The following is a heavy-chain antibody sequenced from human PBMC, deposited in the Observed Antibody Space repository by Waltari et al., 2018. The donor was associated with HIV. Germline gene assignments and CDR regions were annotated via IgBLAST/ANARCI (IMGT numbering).Heavy chain of an antibody. J-gene: IGHJ4*02. CDR2: VNPDNGNT. CDR1: GYNFTSYA. Sequence: QVQLVQSGAELKKPGASVTISCKASGYNFTSYAIHWLRPAPGPRPEWIAWVNPDNGNTKYSQKFQTRVTVTRDESAATAYMALTGLRFEETSIYYCTRGPSCSGGACYTLFDLWGQGTLVSVSS. CDR3: TRGPSCSGGACYTLFDL. D-gene: IGHD6-25*01. V-gene: IGHV1-3*01.